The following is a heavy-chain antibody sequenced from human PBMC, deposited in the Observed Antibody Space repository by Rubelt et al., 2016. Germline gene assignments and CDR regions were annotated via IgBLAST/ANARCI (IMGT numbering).Heavy chain of an antibody. V-gene: IGHV1-46*01. CDR1: GYTFPSYY. J-gene: IGHJ4*02. Sequence: QVQLVQSGAEVKKPGASVKVSCKASGYTFPSYYMHWVRQAPGQGLEWMGIINPSGGSTTYSQKFQGRVTMTRDTSTSTGYMDRSSLRCEDTAVYYCARVGFYYDSGSYVDWGQGTLVTVSS. CDR2: INPSGGST. CDR3: ARVGFYYDSGSYVD. D-gene: IGHD3-10*01.